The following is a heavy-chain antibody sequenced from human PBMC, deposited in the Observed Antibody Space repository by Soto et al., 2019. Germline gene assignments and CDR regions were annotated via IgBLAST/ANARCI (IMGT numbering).Heavy chain of an antibody. CDR1: GYTFTTYG. CDR2: ISAYNGNT. Sequence: QVRLVQSGPEVKKPGASVKVSCEASGYTFTTYGITWVRHAPGQGLEWLGWISAYNGNTRYAQRLRGRATMTTETSTSTAHMELRSLRSDDTAVYYCARGVSEAYRPIDYWGQGTLLTVSS. V-gene: IGHV1-18*04. CDR3: ARGVSEAYRPIDY. J-gene: IGHJ4*02.